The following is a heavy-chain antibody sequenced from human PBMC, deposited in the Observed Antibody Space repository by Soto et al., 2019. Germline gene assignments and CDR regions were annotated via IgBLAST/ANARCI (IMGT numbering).Heavy chain of an antibody. CDR1: GYTFTSYG. CDR2: LSAYNGNT. V-gene: IGHV1-18*01. D-gene: IGHD3-9*01. Sequence: QVQLVQSGAEVNKPGASVKVTCQASGYTFTSYGISWVRQAPGQGLEWMGWLSAYNGNTNYAQKLQGRVTMTTDTSTSTVYVELRSLRSDDTAVYYCARDPGFRSDYWGQGTLVTVSS. CDR3: ARDPGFRSDY. J-gene: IGHJ4*02.